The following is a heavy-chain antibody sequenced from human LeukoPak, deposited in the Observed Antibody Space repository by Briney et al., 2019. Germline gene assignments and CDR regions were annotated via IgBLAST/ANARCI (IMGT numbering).Heavy chain of an antibody. CDR1: GYSFTSYR. D-gene: IGHD2-15*01. V-gene: IGHV5-51*01. CDR2: IYPGDSDT. J-gene: IGHJ5*02. Sequence: GESLKISCKGSGYSFTSYRIGWVRQMPGKGLEWMGIIYPGDSDTRYSPSFQGQVTISADKSISTAYLQWSSLKASDTAMYYCARSKRRCSGGSCYTHWFDPWGQGTLVTVSS. CDR3: ARSKRRCSGGSCYTHWFDP.